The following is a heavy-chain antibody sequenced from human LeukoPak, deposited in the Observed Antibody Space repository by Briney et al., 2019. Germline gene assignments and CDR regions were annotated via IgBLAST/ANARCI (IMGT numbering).Heavy chain of an antibody. CDR3: GRQGYTASHYFFDY. Sequence: SETLSLTCTVSSGSIRSYYWGWVRQPPGKGLEWIGRIYTTGTTQYNPSLKSRVTMSVDTSTNQFSLNVRSMAAADTAVYYCGRQGYTASHYFFDYWSQGTLVAVS. V-gene: IGHV4-4*07. CDR1: SGSIRSYY. CDR2: IYTTGTT. D-gene: IGHD2-2*02. J-gene: IGHJ4*02.